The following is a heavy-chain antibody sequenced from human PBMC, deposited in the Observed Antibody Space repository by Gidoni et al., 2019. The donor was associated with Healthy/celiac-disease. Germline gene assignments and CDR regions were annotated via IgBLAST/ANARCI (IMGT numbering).Heavy chain of an antibody. CDR1: GFSLNTSGVG. Sequence: QITLKESGPTLVKPTQTLTLTCTFSGFSLNTSGVGVGWIRQSPGKALEWLALIYWDDDKRYSPSLKSRLTITKATSKNQVVLTMTNMDPVDTGTYYCVHLSLALLNWYFDLWGRGTLVTVSS. CDR2: IYWDDDK. V-gene: IGHV2-5*02. J-gene: IGHJ2*01. CDR3: VHLSLALLNWYFDL.